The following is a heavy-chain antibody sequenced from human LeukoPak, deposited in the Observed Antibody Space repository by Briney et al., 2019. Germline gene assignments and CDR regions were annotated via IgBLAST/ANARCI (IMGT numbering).Heavy chain of an antibody. CDR1: GYSISSGYY. D-gene: IGHD6-6*01. CDR2: INHSGST. J-gene: IGHJ4*02. V-gene: IGHV4-38-2*02. CDR3: ARGGIAARHFDY. Sequence: SETLSLTCTVSGYSISSGYYWGWIRQPPGKGLEWIGEINHSGSTNYNPSLKSRVTISVDTSKNQFSLKLSSVTAAGTAVYYCARGGIAARHFDYWGQGTLVTVSS.